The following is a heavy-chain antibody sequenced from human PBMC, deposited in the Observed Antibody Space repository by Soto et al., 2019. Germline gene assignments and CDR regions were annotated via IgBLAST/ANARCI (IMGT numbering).Heavy chain of an antibody. V-gene: IGHV4-59*08. CDR1: GDSIIHYY. CDR2: IYSSGSA. CDR3: ARHQAGIGWT. J-gene: IGHJ4*02. Sequence: SETLSLTCTVSGDSIIHYYWGWVRQPPGKGLEWIGYIYSSGSATYNPSLKSRVSISIDTSKTQFSLKLSAVSAADTAVYYCARHQAGIGWTWGQGALVTVSS. D-gene: IGHD6-19*01.